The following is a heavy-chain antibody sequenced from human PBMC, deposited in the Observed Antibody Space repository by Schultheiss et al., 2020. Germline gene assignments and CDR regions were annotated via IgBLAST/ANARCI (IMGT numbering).Heavy chain of an antibody. Sequence: SETLSLTCTVSGGSISSGGYYWSWIRQHPGKGLEWIGYIYYSGSTYYNPSLKSRVTISVDTSKNQFSLKLSSVTAADTAVYYCARHTVSYGGEIDYWGQGTLVNGYS. CDR1: GGSISSGGYY. D-gene: IGHD4-23*01. CDR3: ARHTVSYGGEIDY. J-gene: IGHJ4*02. V-gene: IGHV4-39*01. CDR2: IYYSGST.